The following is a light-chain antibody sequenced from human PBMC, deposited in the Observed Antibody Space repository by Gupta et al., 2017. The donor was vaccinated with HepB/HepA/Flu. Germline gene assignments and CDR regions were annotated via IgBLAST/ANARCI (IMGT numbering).Light chain of an antibody. CDR3: QAYYSSRNIYV. CDR2: DNS. J-gene: IGLJ1*01. V-gene: IGLV1-40*01. Sequence: QPVLTQPPSVSGAPGQRVTISCTGSRSNIGAGYHVHWYQQFPGTAPKLLIYDNSNRPSGVPDRISGSKSGTSASLAITGLQAEDEADYYCQAYYSSRNIYVFGTGTKVTVL. CDR1: RSNIGAGYH.